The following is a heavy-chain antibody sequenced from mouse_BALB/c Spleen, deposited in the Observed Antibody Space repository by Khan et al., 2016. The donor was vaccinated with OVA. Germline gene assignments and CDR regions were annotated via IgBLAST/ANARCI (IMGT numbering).Heavy chain of an antibody. J-gene: IGHJ2*01. Sequence: QVQLKQSGPGLVAPSQSLSITCTVSGFSLTSYGVHWVRQPPGKGLEWLGVIWAGGSTNYHSALMSRLNISKDNSKSQVFLKMNSLQNDDTAMYYCSRLEDIWGQGTTLTVSA. CDR3: SRLEDI. V-gene: IGHV2-9*02. CDR2: IWAGGST. D-gene: IGHD1-3*01. CDR1: GFSLTSYG.